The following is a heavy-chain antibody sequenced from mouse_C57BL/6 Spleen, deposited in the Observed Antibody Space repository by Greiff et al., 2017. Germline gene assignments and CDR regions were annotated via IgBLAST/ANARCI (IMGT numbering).Heavy chain of an antibody. V-gene: IGHV2-5*01. Sequence: VKLVESGPGLVQPSQSLSITCTVSGFSLTSYGVHWVRQSPGKGLEWLGVIWRGGSTDYNAAFMSRLSITKDNSKSQVFFKMNSLQADDTAIYXCAKTDDGYYVQFAYWGQGTLVTVSA. J-gene: IGHJ3*01. D-gene: IGHD2-3*01. CDR3: AKTDDGYYVQFAY. CDR1: GFSLTSYG. CDR2: IWRGGST.